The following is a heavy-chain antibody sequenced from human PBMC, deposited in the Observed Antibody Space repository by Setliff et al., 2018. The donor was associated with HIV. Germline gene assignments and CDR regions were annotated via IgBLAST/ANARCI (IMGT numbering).Heavy chain of an antibody. Sequence: GGSLRLSCAVSGFSFISYGMYWVRQAPGKGLEWVAFIRYDGSYRYYVDSVKGRFTISRDNSKNTMFLQMNSLTAADKAVYYCARDRMPMASWVPDKWGQGTLVTVSS. CDR1: GFSFISYG. CDR3: ARDRMPMASWVPDK. J-gene: IGHJ4*02. CDR2: IRYDGSYR. V-gene: IGHV3-30*02. D-gene: IGHD2-2*01.